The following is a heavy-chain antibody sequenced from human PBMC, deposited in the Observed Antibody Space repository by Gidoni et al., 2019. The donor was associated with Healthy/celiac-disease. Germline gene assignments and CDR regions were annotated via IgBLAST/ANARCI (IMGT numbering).Heavy chain of an antibody. J-gene: IGHJ4*02. CDR1: GYTFTSYA. Sequence: QVQLVQSGSELKKPGASVKVSCKASGYTFTSYAMNWVRQAPVQGLEWMGLINTNTGNPTYAQGFTGRFVFSLDTSVSTAYLQISSLKAEDTAVYYCARVAYYDILTGWETPHLFDYWGQGTLVTVSS. D-gene: IGHD3-9*01. V-gene: IGHV7-4-1*02. CDR3: ARVAYYDILTGWETPHLFDY. CDR2: INTNTGNP.